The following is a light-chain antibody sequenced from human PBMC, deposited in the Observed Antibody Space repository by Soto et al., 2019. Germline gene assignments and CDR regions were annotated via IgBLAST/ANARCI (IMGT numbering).Light chain of an antibody. CDR2: GAS. CDR3: QQYNRYSTWT. Sequence: EIVMTQSPATLSVSPGDRATLSCRANQSVRSDLAWYQQRPGQAPRLLIYGASTRAAGVPSRFSGSGSGTESTLTISSLQPDDFATYYCQQYNRYSTWTFGLGTKGEIK. J-gene: IGKJ1*01. V-gene: IGKV3-15*01. CDR1: QSVRSD.